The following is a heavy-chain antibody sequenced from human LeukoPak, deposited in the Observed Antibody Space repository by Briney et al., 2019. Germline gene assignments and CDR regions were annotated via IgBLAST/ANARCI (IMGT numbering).Heavy chain of an antibody. J-gene: IGHJ6*01. CDR3: AKMKGHPLPKYYMDV. V-gene: IGHV3-23*01. CDR1: GFTFGSYA. CDR2: IFGSGGSA. Sequence: TGGSLRLSCEASGFTFGSYAMYWVRQAPGKGLEWVAGIFGSGGSAHYADSAKGRFTISRDNSKNTLYLEMNSLRAEDTAIYYCAKMKGHPLPKYYMDVWGQGTTVTVSS. D-gene: IGHD1-26*01.